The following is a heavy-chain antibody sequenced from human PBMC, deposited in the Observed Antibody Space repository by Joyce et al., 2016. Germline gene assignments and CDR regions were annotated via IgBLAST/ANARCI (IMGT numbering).Heavy chain of an antibody. CDR2: VKSKSQGGTT. CDR3: VTGLCIGTACHWDDAFDV. CDR1: GLSFRNAW. D-gene: IGHD2-2*01. Sequence: EVQLVESGGGLVKPGGSLRLSCAASGLSFRNAWVTWVRQASGKGLAWVGRVKSKSQGGTTDYAAPVEGRFTISRDDSRDTAYLQMNSLKSEDTGVYFCVTGLCIGTACHWDDAFDVWGQGTMVTVSS. V-gene: IGHV3-15*01. J-gene: IGHJ3*01.